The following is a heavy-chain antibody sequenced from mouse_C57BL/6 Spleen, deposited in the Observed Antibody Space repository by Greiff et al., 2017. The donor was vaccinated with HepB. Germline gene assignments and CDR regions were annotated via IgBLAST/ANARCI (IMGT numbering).Heavy chain of an antibody. Sequence: EVQLQQSGPELVKPGASVKIPCKASGYTFTDYNMDWVKQSHGKSLEWIGDINPNNGGTIYNQKFKGKATLTVDKSSSTAYMELRSLTSEDTAVYYCARSRSGGYGSSYERYYFDYWGQGTTLTVSS. V-gene: IGHV1-18*01. D-gene: IGHD1-1*01. CDR1: GYTFTDYN. CDR2: INPNNGGT. J-gene: IGHJ2*01. CDR3: ARSRSGGYGSSYERYYFDY.